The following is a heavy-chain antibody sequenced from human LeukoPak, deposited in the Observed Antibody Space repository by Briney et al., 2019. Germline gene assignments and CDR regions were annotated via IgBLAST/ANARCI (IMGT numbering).Heavy chain of an antibody. D-gene: IGHD6-19*01. V-gene: IGHV3-30*18. CDR2: ISYDGSSK. CDR1: GFTFSSYG. J-gene: IGHJ4*02. Sequence: GRSLRLSCAASGFTFSSYGMHWVRQAPGKGLEWVAVISYDGSSKYYADSVKGRFTISRDNSKNTLYLRMNSLRAEDTAVYYCAKEPYSSAYYFDYWGQGTLVTVSS. CDR3: AKEPYSSAYYFDY.